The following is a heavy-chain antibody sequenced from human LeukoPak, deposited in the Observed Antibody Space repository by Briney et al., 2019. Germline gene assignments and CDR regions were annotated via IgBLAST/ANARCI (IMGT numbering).Heavy chain of an antibody. Sequence: PGGSLRLSCAASESIVSINYMTWVRQAPGQGLEWVAFIRSDGSNKYYADSVKGRFTISRDNSKNTLFLQMNSLRGEDTAVYYCAKDMGLTWATFDSWGQGTLVTVSS. V-gene: IGHV3-30*02. CDR1: ESIVSINY. J-gene: IGHJ4*02. CDR2: IRSDGSNK. CDR3: AKDMGLTWATFDS. D-gene: IGHD1-26*01.